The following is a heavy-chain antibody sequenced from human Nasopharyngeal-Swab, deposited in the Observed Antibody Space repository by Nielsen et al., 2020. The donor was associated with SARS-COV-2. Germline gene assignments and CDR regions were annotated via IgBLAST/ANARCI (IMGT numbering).Heavy chain of an antibody. V-gene: IGHV3-30*18. D-gene: IGHD7-27*01. CDR3: AKGWGGIYYFDY. Sequence: GGSLRLSCAASGFTFSSDGMHWVRQAPGKGLEWVAVISYDGSNKYCADSVKGRFTISRDNSKNTLYLQMNSLRAEDTAVYYCAKGWGGIYYFDYWGQGTLVTVSS. CDR1: GFTFSSDG. J-gene: IGHJ4*02. CDR2: ISYDGSNK.